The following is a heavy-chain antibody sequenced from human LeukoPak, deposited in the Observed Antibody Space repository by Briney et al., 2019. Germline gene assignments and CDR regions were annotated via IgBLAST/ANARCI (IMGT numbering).Heavy chain of an antibody. CDR2: LNSDASVT. J-gene: IGHJ4*02. V-gene: IGHV3-74*01. Sequence: PGGSLRLSCAASGFTFSIYWMHWVRQTPGRGLEWVSRLNSDASVTTYSDSVKGRFTISRDNAKNTLYLQMNSLRAEDTAFYCVREYCGGDCYTDFWGQGTLVTVSS. D-gene: IGHD2-21*02. CDR3: VREYCGGDCYTDF. CDR1: GFTFSIYW.